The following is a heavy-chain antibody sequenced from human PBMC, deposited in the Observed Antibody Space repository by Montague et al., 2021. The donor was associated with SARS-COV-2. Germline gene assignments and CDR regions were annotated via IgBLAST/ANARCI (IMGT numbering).Heavy chain of an antibody. CDR3: ARVSRGSYYNWFDP. J-gene: IGHJ5*02. CDR1: GITFSSYA. D-gene: IGHD1-26*01. V-gene: IGHV3-30-3*01. CDR2: ISYDGSNK. Sequence: SLRLSCAASGITFSSYAMHWVRQAPGKGLEWVAVISYDGSNKYYPYSVKVRFTISRDNSKNTLYLQMNSLRAEDTAVYYCARVSRGSYYNWFDPWGQGTMVTVSS.